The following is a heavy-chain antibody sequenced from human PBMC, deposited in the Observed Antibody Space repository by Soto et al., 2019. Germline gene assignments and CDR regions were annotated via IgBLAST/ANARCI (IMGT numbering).Heavy chain of an antibody. CDR2: IYSGGNS. V-gene: IGHV3-23*03. Sequence: PGGSLRLSCAASGFTFSSYAMSWVRQAPGKGLDWVSVIYSGGNSYYAVSVQGRFTISRDNSKSTLYLQMNSLRAEDTALYYCAKGRSYYYCYGVDVWGQGTTVTVSS. CDR3: AKGRSYYYCYGVDV. CDR1: GFTFSSYA. J-gene: IGHJ6*02.